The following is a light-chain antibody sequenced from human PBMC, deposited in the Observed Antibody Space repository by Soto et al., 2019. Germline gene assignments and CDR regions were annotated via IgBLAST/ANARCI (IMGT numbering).Light chain of an antibody. CDR3: SSSTGTSYV. J-gene: IGLJ1*01. CDR2: EVS. Sequence: QSALTQPASVSGSPGQSITISCTGTSSDVGGYNYVSWYQQHPGKAPKLMIYEVSNRPSGVSNRFSGSKSGNTASLTISGLHADDEADYFCSSSTGTSYVFGTGTKVTVL. CDR1: SSDVGGYNY. V-gene: IGLV2-14*01.